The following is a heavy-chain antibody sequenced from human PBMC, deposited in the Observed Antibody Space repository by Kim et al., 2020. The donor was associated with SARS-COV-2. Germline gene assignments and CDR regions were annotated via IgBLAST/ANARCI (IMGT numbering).Heavy chain of an antibody. D-gene: IGHD2-15*01. CDR3: ARDQENIVVVVAAMPGGY. CDR2: ISYDGSNK. V-gene: IGHV3-30-3*01. CDR1: GFTFSSYA. Sequence: GGSLRLSCAASGFTFSSYAMHWVRQAPGKGLEWVAVISYDGSNKYYADSVKGRFTISRDNSKNTLYLQMNSLRAEDTAVYYCARDQENIVVVVAAMPGGYWGQGTLVTVSS. J-gene: IGHJ4*02.